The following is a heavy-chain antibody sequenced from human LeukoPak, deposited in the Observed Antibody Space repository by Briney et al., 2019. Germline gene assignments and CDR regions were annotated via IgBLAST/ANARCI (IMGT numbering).Heavy chain of an antibody. CDR1: GYTFTIYG. CDR2: ISAYNGNT. Sequence: ASVKVSCTASGYTFTIYGVSWVRQAPGQGLEWMGWISAYNGNTNYAQKLQGRVTMTTDTSTSTAYMELRSLRSDDTAVYYCARSRVPGVIDYWGQGTLVTVSS. D-gene: IGHD7-27*01. V-gene: IGHV1-18*01. CDR3: ARSRVPGVIDY. J-gene: IGHJ4*02.